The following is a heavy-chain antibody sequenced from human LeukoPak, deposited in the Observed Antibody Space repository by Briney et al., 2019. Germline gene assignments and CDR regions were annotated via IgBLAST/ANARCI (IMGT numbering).Heavy chain of an antibody. CDR1: GFTFSGYS. CDR3: ARVPGIAAAGPFDY. Sequence: PGGSLRLSCAVSGFTFSGYSMNWVRQAPGKGLEWVAVIWYDGSNKYYADSVKGRFTISRDNSKNTLYLQMNSLRAEDTAVYYCARVPGIAAAGPFDYWGQGTLVTVSS. V-gene: IGHV3-33*08. J-gene: IGHJ4*02. D-gene: IGHD6-13*01. CDR2: IWYDGSNK.